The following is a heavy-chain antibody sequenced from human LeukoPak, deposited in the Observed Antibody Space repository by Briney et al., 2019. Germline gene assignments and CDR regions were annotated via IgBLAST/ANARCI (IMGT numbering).Heavy chain of an antibody. CDR2: ISSSSSYI. V-gene: IGHV3-21*01. CDR1: GFTFSSYS. J-gene: IGHJ6*03. Sequence: GGSLRLSCAASGFTFSSYSMNWVRQAPGKGLEWVSAISSSSSYIYYADSVKGRFTISRDNAKNSLYLQMNSLRAEDTAVYYCARDLERAPGDMDVWGKGTTVTVSS. D-gene: IGHD1-1*01. CDR3: ARDLERAPGDMDV.